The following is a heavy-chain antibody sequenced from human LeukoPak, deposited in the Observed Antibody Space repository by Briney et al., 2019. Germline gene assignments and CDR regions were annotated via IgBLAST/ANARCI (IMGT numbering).Heavy chain of an antibody. D-gene: IGHD3-10*01. CDR1: GYTFTSYG. CDR3: ARTSGGSGSYHDYYYYGMDV. V-gene: IGHV1-18*04. J-gene: IGHJ6*04. CDR2: ISAYNGNT. Sequence: ASVKVSYKASGYTFTSYGISWVRQAPGQGLEWMGWISAYNGNTNYAQKLQGRVTMTTDTSTSTAYMELRSLRSDDTAVYYCARTSGGSGSYHDYYYYGMDVWGKGTTVTVSS.